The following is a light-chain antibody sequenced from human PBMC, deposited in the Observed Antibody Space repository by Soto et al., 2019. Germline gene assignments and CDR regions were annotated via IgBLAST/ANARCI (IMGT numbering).Light chain of an antibody. V-gene: IGKV1-5*01. CDR3: QHYNGY. J-gene: IGKJ2*01. Sequence: DIQMTQSPSTLSASVGDRVTITCRASQIMYTWLAWYQQKPGKAPKRLIYDATTLESGVPSRFSGSGSGTEFTLTISSLQPDDFATYYCQHYNGYFGQGTKLEI. CDR1: QIMYTW. CDR2: DAT.